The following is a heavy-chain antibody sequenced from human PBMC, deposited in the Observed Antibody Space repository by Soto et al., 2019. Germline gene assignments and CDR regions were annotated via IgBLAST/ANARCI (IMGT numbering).Heavy chain of an antibody. D-gene: IGHD6-13*01. V-gene: IGHV3-23*01. CDR2: ISGSGGST. J-gene: IGHJ4*02. Sequence: PGGSLRLSCAASGFTFSSYAMSWVRQAPGKGLEWVSAISGSGGSTYYADSVKGRFTISRDNSKNTLYLQMNSLRAEDTAVYYCEKHSGIAAAGQTFDYWGQGTLVTVSS. CDR3: EKHSGIAAAGQTFDY. CDR1: GFTFSSYA.